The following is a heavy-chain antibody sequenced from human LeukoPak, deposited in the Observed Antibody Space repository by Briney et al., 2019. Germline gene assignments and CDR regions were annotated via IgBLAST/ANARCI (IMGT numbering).Heavy chain of an antibody. D-gene: IGHD5-18*01. CDR1: GFTFSSYS. V-gene: IGHV3-21*01. J-gene: IGHJ4*02. CDR2: ISSSSSYI. Sequence: GGPLRLSCAASGFTFSSYSMNWVRQAPGKGLEWVSSISSSSSYIYYADSVKGRFTISRDNAKNSLYLQMNSLRAEDTAVYYCARDRGYSYGGGYWGQGTLVTVSS. CDR3: ARDRGYSYGGGY.